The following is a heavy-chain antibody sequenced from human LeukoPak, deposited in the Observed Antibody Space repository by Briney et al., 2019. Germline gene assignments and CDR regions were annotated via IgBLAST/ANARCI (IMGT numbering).Heavy chain of an antibody. CDR3: ARFVARILRNSSSWYVGYFDY. Sequence: SETLSLTCAVYGGSFSGYYWSWIRQPPGKGLEWIGEINHSGSTNYNPSLKSRVTISVDTSKNQFSLKLSSVTAADTAVYYCARFVARILRNSSSWYVGYFDYWGQGTLVTVSS. CDR1: GGSFSGYY. D-gene: IGHD6-13*01. J-gene: IGHJ4*02. V-gene: IGHV4-34*01. CDR2: INHSGST.